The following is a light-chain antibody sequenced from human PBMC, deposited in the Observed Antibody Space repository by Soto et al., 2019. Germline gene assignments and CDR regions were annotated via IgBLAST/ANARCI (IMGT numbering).Light chain of an antibody. CDR2: KAS. Sequence: DIQMTQSPSTLSSSVADIFAITFRASQSISTYLAWYQQKPGKAPKLLIYKASSLESGVPSRFSGSGSGAEFTLTISSLQPDDFATYYCQQYNTYSRTFGQGTKVDIK. CDR1: QSISTY. CDR3: QQYNTYSRT. V-gene: IGKV1-5*03. J-gene: IGKJ1*01.